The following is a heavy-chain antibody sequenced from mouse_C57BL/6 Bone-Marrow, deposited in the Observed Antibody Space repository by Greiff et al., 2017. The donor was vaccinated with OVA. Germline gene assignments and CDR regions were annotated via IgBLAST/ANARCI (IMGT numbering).Heavy chain of an antibody. CDR1: GFTFTDYY. Sequence: EVKLLESGGGLVQPGGSLSLSCAASGFTFTDYYMSWVRQPPGKALEWLGFIRNKANGYTTEYSASVKGRFTISRDNSQSILYLQMNALRAEDSATYYCARLTGWFDYWGQGTTLTVSS. J-gene: IGHJ2*01. CDR2: IRNKANGYTT. D-gene: IGHD4-1*01. V-gene: IGHV7-3*01. CDR3: ARLTGWFDY.